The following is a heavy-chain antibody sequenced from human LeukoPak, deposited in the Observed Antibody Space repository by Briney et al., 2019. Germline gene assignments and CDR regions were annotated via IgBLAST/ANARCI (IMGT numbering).Heavy chain of an antibody. J-gene: IGHJ4*02. Sequence: ASVKVSCKASGYTFTSYGISWVRQAPGQGLEWMGWISAYNGNTNYAQKLQGRVTMTTDTSTSTAYMELRSLRSDDAAVYYCARAGRVQLWLPCLNWGQGTLVTVSS. CDR3: ARAGRVQLWLPCLN. D-gene: IGHD5-18*01. CDR2: ISAYNGNT. V-gene: IGHV1-18*01. CDR1: GYTFTSYG.